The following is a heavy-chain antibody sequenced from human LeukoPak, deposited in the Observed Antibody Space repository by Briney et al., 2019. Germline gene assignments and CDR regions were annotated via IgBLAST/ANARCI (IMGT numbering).Heavy chain of an antibody. CDR1: GFTFSSYG. J-gene: IGHJ4*02. Sequence: GRSLRLSCAASGFTFSSYGMHWVRHAPGKGLEWVAVISYDGRNKYYADSVKGRFTISRDNSKNTLYLQMNSLRAEDTAVYYCAKSIRGIADFDYWGQGTLVTVSS. D-gene: IGHD6-13*01. CDR3: AKSIRGIADFDY. V-gene: IGHV3-30*18. CDR2: ISYDGRNK.